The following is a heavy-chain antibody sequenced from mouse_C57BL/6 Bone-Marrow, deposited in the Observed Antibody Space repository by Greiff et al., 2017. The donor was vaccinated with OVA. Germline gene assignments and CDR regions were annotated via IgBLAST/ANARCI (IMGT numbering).Heavy chain of an antibody. J-gene: IGHJ1*03. CDR1: GFSFNTYA. D-gene: IGHD2-3*01. V-gene: IGHV10-1*01. Sequence: EVKLVESGGGLVQPKGPLKLSCAASGFSFNTYAMNWVRPAPGTGSEWVARLRSKSNNYATYYADSVKDRSTISRDDSESMLYLQMTNLKTEDTAMYYCVRHDVYWYFDVWGTGTTVTVSS. CDR3: VRHDVYWYFDV. CDR2: LRSKSNNYAT.